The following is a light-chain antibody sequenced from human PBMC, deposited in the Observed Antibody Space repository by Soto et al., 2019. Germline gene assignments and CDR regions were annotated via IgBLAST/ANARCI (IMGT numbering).Light chain of an antibody. V-gene: IGKV1-5*01. CDR1: QSISSW. J-gene: IGKJ1*01. CDR2: DAS. Sequence: DIPMTQSPSTLSASVGDRVTITCRASQSISSWLAWYQQKPGKAPKLLIYDASSLESGVPSRFSGSGSGTEFTLTISSLRPDDFATYYCQQYNSYRTFGQGTKVEIK. CDR3: QQYNSYRT.